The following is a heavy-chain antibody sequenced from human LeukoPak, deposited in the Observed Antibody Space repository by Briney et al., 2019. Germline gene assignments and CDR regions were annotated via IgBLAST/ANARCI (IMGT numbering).Heavy chain of an antibody. CDR2: IIPILTTA. J-gene: IGHJ4*02. D-gene: IGHD3-10*01. CDR3: ARVGGSGSYTSHYFDY. Sequence: GASVKVSCKASGGTFSSYAISWVRQAPGQGLEWMGGIIPILTTANRAQKFQGRVTITADESTSTAYMELSSLRSEDTAVYYCARVGGSGSYTSHYFDYWGQGTLVTVSS. CDR1: GGTFSSYA. V-gene: IGHV1-69*13.